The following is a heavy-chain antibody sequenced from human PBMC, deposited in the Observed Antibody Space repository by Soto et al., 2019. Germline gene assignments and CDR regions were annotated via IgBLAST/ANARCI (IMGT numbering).Heavy chain of an antibody. CDR2: IWYDGNKK. CDR3: GVDTPGLLDY. D-gene: IGHD5-18*01. CDR1: GFTFSSYG. J-gene: IGHJ4*02. Sequence: WVSLRLSCAASGFTFSSYGMHWVRQAPGKGLGWVAVIWYDGNKKYYGDSVRGRLTISRDNSKNTLYLEMNSLRAEETAVYYCGVDTPGLLDYWGQGTLVTVSS. V-gene: IGHV3-33*03.